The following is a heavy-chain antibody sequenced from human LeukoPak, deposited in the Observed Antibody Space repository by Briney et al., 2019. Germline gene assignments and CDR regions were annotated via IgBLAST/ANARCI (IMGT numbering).Heavy chain of an antibody. V-gene: IGHV1-2*02. CDR3: ASLKDYYGSERYFQH. J-gene: IGHJ1*01. CDR2: INPNSGAT. D-gene: IGHD3-10*01. CDR1: GYTFTGYY. Sequence: ASVKVSCKASGYTFTGYYMHWVRQAPGQGLEWMGWINPNSGATNYAQNFQGRVTMTRDTSISTAYMELSRLRSDDTAVYYCASLKDYYGSERYFQHWGQGTLVTVSS.